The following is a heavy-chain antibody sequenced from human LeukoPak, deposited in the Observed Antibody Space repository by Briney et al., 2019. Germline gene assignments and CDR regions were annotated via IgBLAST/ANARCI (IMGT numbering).Heavy chain of an antibody. V-gene: IGHV4-59*01. CDR2: MYYSGST. Sequence: PSETLSLTCTVSGGSISSYYWSWIRQPPGKGLEWIGYMYYSGSTNYNPSLKSRVTISVDTSKNQFSLKLSSVTAADTAVYYCARLRDYGYYFDYWGQGTLVTVSS. CDR1: GGSISSYY. D-gene: IGHD4-17*01. J-gene: IGHJ4*02. CDR3: ARLRDYGYYFDY.